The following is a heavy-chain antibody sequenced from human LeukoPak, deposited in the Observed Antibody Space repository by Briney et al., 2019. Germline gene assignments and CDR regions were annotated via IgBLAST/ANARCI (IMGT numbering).Heavy chain of an antibody. CDR3: ARLEYCSGGSCYGNNWFDP. Sequence: GESLKISCXGSGYSFTSYWIGWVRQMPGKGLEWMGIIYPGGSDTRYSPSFQGQVTISADKSISTAYLQWSSLKASDTAMYYCARLEYCSGGSCYGNNWFDPWGQGTLVTVSS. CDR1: GYSFTSYW. J-gene: IGHJ5*02. V-gene: IGHV5-51*01. D-gene: IGHD2-15*01. CDR2: IYPGGSDT.